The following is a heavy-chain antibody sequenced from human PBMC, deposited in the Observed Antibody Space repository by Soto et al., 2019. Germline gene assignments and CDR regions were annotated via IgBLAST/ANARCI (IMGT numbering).Heavy chain of an antibody. V-gene: IGHV1-69*06. CDR3: ARDRRDQMISGMVRDFDL. CDR1: GGSFSSHA. J-gene: IGHJ2*01. CDR2: IVPIFATK. D-gene: IGHD3-3*01. Sequence: QVQLVQSGAEVKKPGSSVKVSCKPSGGSFSSHAVSWVRQAPGQGLEWVGGIVPIFATKNYAEKFQGRVSITADKATITVYMDLSSPKSDDTASYFCARDRRDQMISGMVRDFDLWGRGTLVTVSS.